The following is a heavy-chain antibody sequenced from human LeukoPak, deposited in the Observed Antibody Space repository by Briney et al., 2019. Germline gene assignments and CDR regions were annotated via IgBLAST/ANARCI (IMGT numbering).Heavy chain of an antibody. CDR1: GGSISSYY. V-gene: IGHV4-34*01. D-gene: IGHD2-2*01. J-gene: IGHJ4*02. CDR2: INHSGST. Sequence: SETLSLTCTVSGGSISSYYWSWIRQPPGKGLEWIGEINHSGSTNYNPSLKSRVTISVDTSKNQFSLKLSSVTAADTAVYYCARNPVVPAAMVDYWGQGTLVTVSS. CDR3: ARNPVVPAAMVDY.